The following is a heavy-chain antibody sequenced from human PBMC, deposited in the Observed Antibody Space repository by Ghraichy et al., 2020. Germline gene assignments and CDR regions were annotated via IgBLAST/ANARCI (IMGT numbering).Heavy chain of an antibody. D-gene: IGHD3-22*01. CDR1: GYSFTSYD. CDR2: MNPNTGNT. J-gene: IGHJ5*02. Sequence: GESLNISCKASGYSFTSYDINWVRQATGQGLEWMGWMNPNTGNTGYAQKFQGRITMTRNTSISTAYMELSSLRSEDTAVYYCARASSVPAYSPDSSAYYYINWFDPWGQGTLVTVSS. V-gene: IGHV1-8*01. CDR3: ARASSVPAYSPDSSAYYYINWFDP.